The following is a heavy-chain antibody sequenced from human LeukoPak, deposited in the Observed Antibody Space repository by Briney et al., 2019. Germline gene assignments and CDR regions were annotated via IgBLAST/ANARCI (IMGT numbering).Heavy chain of an antibody. CDR2: IRSRTKGYAT. D-gene: IGHD3-10*01. V-gene: IGHV3-73*01. J-gene: IGHJ4*02. Sequence: PGGSLRLSCAASGMSLSNSAMNWVRQAPGKGLVWLAHIRSRTKGYATAYAASVTGRFVISRDDVKNMAYLQMTSLETEDTAVYYCIRHVEFQRPYWAQGVQVTVSS. CDR1: GMSLSNSA. CDR3: IRHVEFQRPY.